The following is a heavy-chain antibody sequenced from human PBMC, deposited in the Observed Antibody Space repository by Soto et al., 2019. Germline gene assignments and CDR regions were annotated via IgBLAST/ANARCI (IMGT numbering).Heavy chain of an antibody. CDR3: AGPSSGWSAHTGPGYFDL. D-gene: IGHD6-19*01. Sequence: EVQLVETGGGLIQPGGSLRLSCAASGFTVSSNYMSWVRQAPGKGLEWVSVIYSGGSTYYADSVKGRFTISRDNSKNTLYLQMNSLRAEDTAVYYCAGPSSGWSAHTGPGYFDLWGRGTPVTVSS. CDR2: IYSGGST. J-gene: IGHJ2*01. V-gene: IGHV3-53*02. CDR1: GFTVSSNY.